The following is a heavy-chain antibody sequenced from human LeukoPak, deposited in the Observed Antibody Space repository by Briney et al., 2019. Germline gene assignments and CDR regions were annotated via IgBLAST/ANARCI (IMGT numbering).Heavy chain of an antibody. CDR1: GFTFSTYG. CDR2: ILYDGSNK. Sequence: PGGSLRLSCATSGFTFSTYGMHWVRQAPGKGLDWVTNILYDGSNKYYADSVKGRFTISRDNSRNTLYLQMDSLRAEDTAVYYCATQSGSSGGYWGQGALVTVSS. J-gene: IGHJ4*02. D-gene: IGHD6-19*01. CDR3: ATQSGSSGGY. V-gene: IGHV3-33*03.